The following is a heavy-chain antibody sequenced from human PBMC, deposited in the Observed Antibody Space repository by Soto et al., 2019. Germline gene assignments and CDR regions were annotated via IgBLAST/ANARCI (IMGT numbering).Heavy chain of an antibody. Sequence: QVQLVEFGGGLVKPGGSLRPSCAAPGFTFSDYYMSWIRQAPGKGLEWVSYIISSSSYTNYADSVKGRFTISRDNAKNSLYLQMNSLRAEDTAVYYCARDHHRYSGYDYVDYWGQGTLVTVSS. V-gene: IGHV3-11*05. D-gene: IGHD5-12*01. CDR2: IISSSSYT. J-gene: IGHJ4*02. CDR3: ARDHHRYSGYDYVDY. CDR1: GFTFSDYY.